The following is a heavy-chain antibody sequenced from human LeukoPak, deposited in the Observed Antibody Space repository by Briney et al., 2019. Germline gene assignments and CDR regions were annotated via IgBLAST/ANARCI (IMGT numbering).Heavy chain of an antibody. CDR1: GYTFTSYD. V-gene: IGHV1-8*01. J-gene: IGHJ4*02. D-gene: IGHD6-13*01. Sequence: ASVTVSCKASGYTFTSYDINWVRQAPGQGLEWMGWMNPNSGNTGYAQKFQGRVTMTRNTSISTAYMELSSLRSEDTAVYYCARDVGSSSWHSSTLFDYWGQGTLVTVSS. CDR3: ARDVGSSSWHSSTLFDY. CDR2: MNPNSGNT.